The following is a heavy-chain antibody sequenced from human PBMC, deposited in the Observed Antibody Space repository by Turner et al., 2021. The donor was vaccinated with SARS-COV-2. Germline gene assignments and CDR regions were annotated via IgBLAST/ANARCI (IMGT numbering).Heavy chain of an antibody. J-gene: IGHJ4*02. D-gene: IGHD3-22*01. CDR1: GFNVSSNY. V-gene: IGHV3-53*01. CDR3: AKGSWYYYDSSGYPSEFDY. Sequence: EVQLVESGGGLIQPGGSLRLSCAASGFNVSSNYMSWVRQAPGKGLGWVSVIYSGGSTYYADSVKGRFTISRDNSKNTLYLQMNSLRAEDTAVYYCAKGSWYYYDSSGYPSEFDYWGQGTLVTVSS. CDR2: IYSGGST.